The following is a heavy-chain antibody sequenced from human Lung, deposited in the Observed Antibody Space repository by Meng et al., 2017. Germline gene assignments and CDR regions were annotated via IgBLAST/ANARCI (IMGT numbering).Heavy chain of an antibody. CDR2: IRGDGGSI. CDR1: VFTFRSYW. V-gene: IGHV3-74*03. CDR3: ARESGYFEY. Sequence: EVERGGTGGGTGQPGGSLRLSCAVSVFTFRSYWMHWVRQAPGKGLVWVSRIRGDGGSIVYADSVKGRFTISRDNAKNTLFLQMNSLRAEDTAVYYCARESGYFEYWGQGILVTVSS. J-gene: IGHJ4*02.